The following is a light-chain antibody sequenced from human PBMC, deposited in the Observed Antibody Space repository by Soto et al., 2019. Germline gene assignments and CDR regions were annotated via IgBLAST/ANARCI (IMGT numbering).Light chain of an antibody. CDR1: QSVSSN. CDR2: DAS. CDR3: QQRSSWLWT. J-gene: IGKJ1*01. Sequence: EIVMTQSPATLSVSPGERATLSCRASQSVSSNLAWYQQKPGQAPRLLIYDASNRATGIPARFSGSGSGTDFTLTISSLEPEDFAVYYCQQRSSWLWTFGQGTKVDI. V-gene: IGKV3-11*01.